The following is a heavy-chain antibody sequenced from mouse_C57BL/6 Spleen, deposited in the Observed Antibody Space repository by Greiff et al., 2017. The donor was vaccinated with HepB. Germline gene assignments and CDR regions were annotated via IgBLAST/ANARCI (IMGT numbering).Heavy chain of an antibody. D-gene: IGHD1-1*01. V-gene: IGHV2-3*01. CDR1: GFSLTSYG. CDR3: AKPEYYGSSYVEYYAMDY. Sequence: QVQLKESGPGLVAPSQSLSITCTVSGFSLTSYGVSWVRQPPGKGLEWLGVLWGDGSTNYHSALISRLSISKDNSKSQVFLKLNSLQTDDTATYYCAKPEYYGSSYVEYYAMDYWGQGTSVTVSS. CDR2: LWGDGST. J-gene: IGHJ4*01.